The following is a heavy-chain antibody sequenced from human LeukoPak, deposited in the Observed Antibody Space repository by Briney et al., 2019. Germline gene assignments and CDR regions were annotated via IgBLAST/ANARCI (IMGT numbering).Heavy chain of an antibody. CDR1: GFTFSSYG. CDR2: ISGSGGRT. D-gene: IGHD4-17*01. CDR3: AKDSEDDFGDYLDY. V-gene: IGHV3-23*01. J-gene: IGHJ4*02. Sequence: GGSMRLSCAASGFTFSSYGMSWVRQAPGKGLEWVSAISGSGGRTYYADSVKGRFTISRDNSKNTLSLQMNSLRAEDTAVYYCAKDSEDDFGDYLDYWGQGTLVTVSS.